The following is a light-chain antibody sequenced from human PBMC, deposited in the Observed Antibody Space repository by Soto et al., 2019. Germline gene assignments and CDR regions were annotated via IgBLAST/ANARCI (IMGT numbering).Light chain of an antibody. CDR1: QDIRNR. J-gene: IGKJ3*01. CDR3: HPYDNPLRLT. Sequence: DIQMTQSPSSLSASVGDRVTITCQATQDIRNRLNWYQQKPGKAPEVLIYDASNLETGVPSRFSGSGSGTDFTFTISSLQPEDIATYYCHPYDNPLRLTIGPGSKVNIQ. CDR2: DAS. V-gene: IGKV1-33*01.